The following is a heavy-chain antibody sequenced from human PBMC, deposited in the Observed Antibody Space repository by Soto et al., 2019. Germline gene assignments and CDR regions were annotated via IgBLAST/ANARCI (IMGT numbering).Heavy chain of an antibody. Sequence: VVSLILSCAASGFTFSSYAMDWFRQAPGKGLEWVAVISYDGSNKYYADSVKGRFTISRDNSKNKLYLQMNSLRAEDTAVYYCARDSVKYCSSTSCYVSWFDPWGQRTMVTVSS. J-gene: IGHJ5*02. D-gene: IGHD2-2*01. V-gene: IGHV3-30-3*01. CDR2: ISYDGSNK. CDR3: ARDSVKYCSSTSCYVSWFDP. CDR1: GFTFSSYA.